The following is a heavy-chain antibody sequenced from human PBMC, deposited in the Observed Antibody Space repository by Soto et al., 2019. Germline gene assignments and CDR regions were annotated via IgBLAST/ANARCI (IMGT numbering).Heavy chain of an antibody. D-gene: IGHD4-17*01. V-gene: IGHV3-30*03. CDR3: VRDPSYYGDPFY. CDR1: GFTFSAHG. J-gene: IGHJ4*02. Sequence: GGSLRLSCGASGFTFSAHGMHWVRQAPGKGLEWVGVISSDGNTKYYADSVKGRFTISRDYSKSTVFLQMNSLRTEDTAVYYCVRDPSYYGDPFYWGQGTLVTVSS. CDR2: ISSDGNTK.